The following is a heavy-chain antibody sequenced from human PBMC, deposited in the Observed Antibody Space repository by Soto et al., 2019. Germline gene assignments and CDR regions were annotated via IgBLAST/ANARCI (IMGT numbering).Heavy chain of an antibody. Sequence: QVQLVQSGAEVKKPGSSVKVSCKASGGTFSSYAIDWVRQAPGQGLEWMGGIIPIFGTAKYAQKFQGRVTITADESTSTAYMELRSLGSEDTAVYYCARGRKGYSSTWYVDWGQGTLVTVSS. CDR1: GGTFSSYA. J-gene: IGHJ4*02. CDR3: ARGRKGYSSTWYVD. D-gene: IGHD6-13*01. CDR2: IIPIFGTA. V-gene: IGHV1-69*01.